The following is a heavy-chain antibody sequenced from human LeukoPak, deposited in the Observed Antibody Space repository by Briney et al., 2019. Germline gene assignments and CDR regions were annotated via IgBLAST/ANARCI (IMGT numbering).Heavy chain of an antibody. D-gene: IGHD5-12*01. J-gene: IGHJ4*02. CDR3: ARGYSGYDYPDY. V-gene: IGHV4-31*03. CDR2: IYYSGST. CDR1: GGSISSGGYY. Sequence: SETLSLTCTVSGGSISSGGYYWSWIRQHPGKGLEWIGYIYYSGSTYYNPSLKSRVTISVDTSKNQFSLKLSSVTVADTAVYYCARGYSGYDYPDYWGQGTLVTVSS.